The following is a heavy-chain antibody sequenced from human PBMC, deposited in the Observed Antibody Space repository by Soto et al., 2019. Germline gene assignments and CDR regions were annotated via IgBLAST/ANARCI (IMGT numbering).Heavy chain of an antibody. CDR1: GFTFSSYS. CDR2: ISSGSSTI. J-gene: IGHJ3*02. D-gene: IGHD3-3*01. CDR3: ARTPVFGVVSDAFDI. Sequence: GGSLRLSCAASGFTFSSYSMNWVRQAPGKGLEWVSYISSGSSTIYYADSVKGRFTISRDNAKNSLYLQMNSLRAEDTAVYYCARTPVFGVVSDAFDIWGQGTMVTVSS. V-gene: IGHV3-48*01.